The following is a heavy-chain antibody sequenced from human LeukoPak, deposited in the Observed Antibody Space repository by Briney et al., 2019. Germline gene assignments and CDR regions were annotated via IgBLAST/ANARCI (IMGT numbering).Heavy chain of an antibody. CDR3: ARGIWFGGFAGDY. CDR1: GYTFTGYY. V-gene: IGHV1-2*02. Sequence: ASVKVSCKASGYTFTGYYMHWVRQAPGQGLEWMGWINPNSGGTNYAQKFQGRVTMTRDTSISTAYMELSSLRSEDTAVYYCARGIWFGGFAGDYWGQGTLVTVSS. CDR2: INPNSGGT. D-gene: IGHD3-10*01. J-gene: IGHJ4*02.